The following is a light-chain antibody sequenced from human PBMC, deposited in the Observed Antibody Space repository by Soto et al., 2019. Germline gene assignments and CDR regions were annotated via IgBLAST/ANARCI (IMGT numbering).Light chain of an antibody. CDR3: QQNYSTPYT. J-gene: IGKJ2*01. CDR2: AAS. V-gene: IGKV1-39*01. Sequence: DIPMTQSPSSLSASVGDRVTITCRASQSISSYLNWYQQKPGKAPKLLIYAASSLQSGVPSRFSGSGSGTDFTLTISSLQPEDFATYDCQQNYSTPYTFGQGTKIEIK. CDR1: QSISSY.